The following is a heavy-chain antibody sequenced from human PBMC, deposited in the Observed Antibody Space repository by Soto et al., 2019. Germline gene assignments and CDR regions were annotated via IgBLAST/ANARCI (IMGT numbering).Heavy chain of an antibody. Sequence: QVQLVQSGAEEKKPGASVKVSCKASGYTFTSYAMHWVRQAPGQRLEWMGWINAGNGNTKYSQKFQGRVTITRDTSASTAKMELSSLRSEDTAVYYCARAPGGSSSFFDYWGQGTLVTVSS. J-gene: IGHJ4*02. CDR3: ARAPGGSSSFFDY. CDR1: GYTFTSYA. D-gene: IGHD6-6*01. V-gene: IGHV1-3*05. CDR2: INAGNGNT.